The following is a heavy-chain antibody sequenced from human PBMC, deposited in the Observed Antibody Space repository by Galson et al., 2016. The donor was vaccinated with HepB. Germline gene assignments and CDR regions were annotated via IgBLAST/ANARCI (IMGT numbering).Heavy chain of an antibody. CDR1: GFTFTTYG. J-gene: IGHJ6*02. D-gene: IGHD2-2*01. CDR3: ARDPRKIRYQLLEIYYYYYAMDV. Sequence: SVKLSCAASGFTFTTYGISWVRQAPGQGLEWMGWISPDNGNTNYAQTLQGRVTITTDTATSTAYMELRSLRSDDTAVYYCARDPRKIRYQLLEIYYYYYAMDVWGQGTTVTVSS. CDR2: ISPDNGNT. V-gene: IGHV1-18*01.